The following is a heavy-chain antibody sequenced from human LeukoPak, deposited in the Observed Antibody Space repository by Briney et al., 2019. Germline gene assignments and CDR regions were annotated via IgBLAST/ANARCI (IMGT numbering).Heavy chain of an antibody. D-gene: IGHD3-10*01. V-gene: IGHV4-34*01. CDR2: INHSGST. CDR1: GGSFSGYY. CDR3: ARDYYGSGSYYSYYYYYMDV. Sequence: PSETLSLTCAVYGGSFSGYYWSWLRQPPGKGLEWIGEINHSGSTNYNPSLKSRVTISVDTSKNQFSLKLSSVTAADTAVYYCARDYYGSGSYYSYYYYYMDVWGKGTTVTISS. J-gene: IGHJ6*03.